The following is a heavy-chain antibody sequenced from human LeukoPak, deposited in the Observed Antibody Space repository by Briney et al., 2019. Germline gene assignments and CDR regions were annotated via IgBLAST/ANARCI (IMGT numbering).Heavy chain of an antibody. V-gene: IGHV4-59*08. CDR2: IYYSGST. D-gene: IGHD6-13*01. CDR3: ARHSSSWYGWGPGDNWFDP. Sequence: SETLSLTCTVSGGSISSYYWSWIRQPPGKGLEWIGYIYYSGSTNYNPFLKSRVTISVDTSKNQFSLKLSSVTAADTAVYYCARHSSSWYGWGPGDNWFDPWGQGTLVTVSS. CDR1: GGSISSYY. J-gene: IGHJ5*02.